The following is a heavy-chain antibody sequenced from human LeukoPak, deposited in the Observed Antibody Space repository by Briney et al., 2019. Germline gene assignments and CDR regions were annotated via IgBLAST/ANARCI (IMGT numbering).Heavy chain of an antibody. V-gene: IGHV1-46*01. CDR2: ITPSGGNT. CDR3: ATLYGDYRFDY. Sequence: ASVKVSCKAFGPTFTSYYFHWVRQAPGQGLEWMGVITPSGGNTIYAEKFQGRLTMTRDMSTSTVYMELSSLRSEDTAVYYCATLYGDYRFDYWGQGTLVTVSS. D-gene: IGHD4-17*01. CDR1: GPTFTSYY. J-gene: IGHJ4*02.